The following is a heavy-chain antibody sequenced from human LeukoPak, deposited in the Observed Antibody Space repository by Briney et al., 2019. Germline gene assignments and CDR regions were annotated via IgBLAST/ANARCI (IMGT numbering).Heavy chain of an antibody. V-gene: IGHV3-23*01. J-gene: IGHJ3*02. Sequence: PGRSLRLSCAASGFTFSRYAMHWVRQAPGKGLEWVSAISGSGGSTYYADSVKGRFTISRDNSKNTLYLQMNSLRAEDTAVYYCAKWPGTTNAFDIWGQGTMVTVSS. CDR3: AKWPGTTNAFDI. CDR2: ISGSGGST. CDR1: GFTFSRYA. D-gene: IGHD1/OR15-1a*01.